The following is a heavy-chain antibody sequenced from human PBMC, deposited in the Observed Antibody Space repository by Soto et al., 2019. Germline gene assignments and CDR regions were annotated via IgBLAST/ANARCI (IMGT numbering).Heavy chain of an antibody. CDR3: AGGPRYWSSDL. CDR1: GGSSRAYH. J-gene: IGHJ2*01. CDR2: FSYSGSL. V-gene: IGHV4-34*01. D-gene: IGHD1-20*01. Sequence: PSETLSLTCSVYGGSSRAYHWSWICQSPGEGLEWIGEFSYSGSLNYNPSLKRRVAVSLDTSTDHFSLTMTSVTAADTGVYFCAGGPRYWSSDLWGRGTLVTVSS.